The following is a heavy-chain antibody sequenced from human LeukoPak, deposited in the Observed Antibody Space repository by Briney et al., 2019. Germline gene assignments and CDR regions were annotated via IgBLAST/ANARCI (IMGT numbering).Heavy chain of an antibody. CDR2: ISGSGGST. CDR3: AARHYYYDSTLG. CDR1: GFTFSSYA. Sequence: PGGSLRLSCAASGFTFSSYAMSWVRQAPGKGLEWVSAISGSGGSTYYADSVKGRFTISRDNSKNTLYLQMNSLRAEDTAVHYCAARHYYYDSTLGWGQGTLVTVSS. V-gene: IGHV3-23*01. J-gene: IGHJ4*02. D-gene: IGHD3-22*01.